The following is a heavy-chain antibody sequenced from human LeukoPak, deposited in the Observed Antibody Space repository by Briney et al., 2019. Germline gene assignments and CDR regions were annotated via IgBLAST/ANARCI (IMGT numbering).Heavy chain of an antibody. J-gene: IGHJ6*02. D-gene: IGHD6-6*01. CDR2: IYPGDSDT. CDR1: GYSFPNYW. CDR3: ARQGHSGYSTSSFYYYAMDV. V-gene: IGHV5-51*01. Sequence: GESLKISCKGSGYSFPNYWIAWVRQMPGKRLEWMGIIYPGDSDTRYSPSFQGQVTISADKSISTAYLQWSSLKASDTAMYYCARQGHSGYSTSSFYYYAMDVWGQGTTVTVSS.